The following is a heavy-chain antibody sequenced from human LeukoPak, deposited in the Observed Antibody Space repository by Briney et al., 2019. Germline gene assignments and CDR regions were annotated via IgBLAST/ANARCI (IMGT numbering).Heavy chain of an antibody. D-gene: IGHD6-19*01. J-gene: IGHJ5*02. CDR3: ARGIAVVGGWFDP. V-gene: IGHV4-59*01. CDR2: IYYSGST. CDR1: GGSISSYY. Sequence: SETLSLTCTVFGGSISSYYWSWIRQPPGKGLEWIGYIYYSGSTNYNPSLKSRVTISVDTSKNQFSLKLSSVTAADTAVYYCARGIAVVGGWFDPWGQGTLVTVSS.